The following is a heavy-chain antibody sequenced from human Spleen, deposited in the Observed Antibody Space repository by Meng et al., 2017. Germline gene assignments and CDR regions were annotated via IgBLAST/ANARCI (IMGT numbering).Heavy chain of an antibody. CDR2: IDTGGGTT. Sequence: EVQVVESGGGLVQPGGSLRLSCAASGFTFSTYWMHWVRQAPGQGLVWVSRIDTGGGTTDYADSVRGRFTIYRDNGENTLYLQMNSLRVEDTGVYYCGRDLGGFYGAWGRGALVTVSS. CDR1: GFTFSTYW. CDR3: GRDLGGFYGA. V-gene: IGHV3-74*01. D-gene: IGHD2/OR15-2a*01. J-gene: IGHJ5*02.